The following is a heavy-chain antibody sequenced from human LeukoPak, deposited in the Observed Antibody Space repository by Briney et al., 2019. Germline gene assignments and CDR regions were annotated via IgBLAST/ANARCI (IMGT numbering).Heavy chain of an antibody. CDR1: GGSISSSSYY. CDR2: IYYSGST. V-gene: IGHV4-39*01. CDR3: ARYPPPDYYYMDV. J-gene: IGHJ6*03. Sequence: SETLSLTCTVSGGSISSSSYYWGWIRQPPGKGLEWIVSIYYSGSTYYNPSLKSRVTISVDTSKNQFSLKLSSVTAADTAVYYCARYPPPDYYYMDVWGKGTTVTVSS.